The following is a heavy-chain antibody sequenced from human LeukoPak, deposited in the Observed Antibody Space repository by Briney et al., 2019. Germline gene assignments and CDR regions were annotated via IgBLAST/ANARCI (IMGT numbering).Heavy chain of an antibody. CDR2: IYYSGST. CDR3: ARDARSNSHLDY. Sequence: SETLSLTCTVSGGSISSYYWSWIRQPPGKGLEWIGYIYYSGSTNYNPSLKSRVTISVDTSKNQFSLKLRSVTAADTAVYYCARDARSNSHLDYWGQGTLVTVS. CDR1: GGSISSYY. V-gene: IGHV4-59*01. D-gene: IGHD6-6*01. J-gene: IGHJ4*02.